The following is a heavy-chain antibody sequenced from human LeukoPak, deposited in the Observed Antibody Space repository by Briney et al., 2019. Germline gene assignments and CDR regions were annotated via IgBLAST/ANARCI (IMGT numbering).Heavy chain of an antibody. D-gene: IGHD5-18*01. CDR3: AKVSGYSYGRLDY. Sequence: GGSLRLSCAASEFTFSNYAMSWVRQAPGKGLEWVSAISGSGDNTYYVDSVKGRFTISRDNSKNTVYLQMNSLRDEDTAVYHCAKVSGYSYGRLDYWGQGTLVTVSS. V-gene: IGHV3-23*01. CDR2: ISGSGDNT. J-gene: IGHJ4*02. CDR1: EFTFSNYA.